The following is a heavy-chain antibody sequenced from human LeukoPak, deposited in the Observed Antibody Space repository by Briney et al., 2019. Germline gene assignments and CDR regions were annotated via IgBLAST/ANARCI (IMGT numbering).Heavy chain of an antibody. V-gene: IGHV1-69*01. CDR2: IIPIFGTA. J-gene: IGHJ3*02. D-gene: IGHD5-18*01. Sequence: SVKVSCKASGGTFSSYAISWVRQAPGQGLEWMGGIIPIFGTANYAQKFQGRVTITADESTSTAYMELSSLRSEDTAVYYCARDGVYSYGSLGNAFDIWGQGTMVTVSS. CDR1: GGTFSSYA. CDR3: ARDGVYSYGSLGNAFDI.